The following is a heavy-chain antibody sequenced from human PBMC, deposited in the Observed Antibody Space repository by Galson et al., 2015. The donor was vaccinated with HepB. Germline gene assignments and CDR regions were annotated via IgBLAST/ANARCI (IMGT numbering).Heavy chain of an antibody. D-gene: IGHD6-19*01. CDR1: GDIFTGYH. V-gene: IGHV1-2*06. CDR2: MNFNSGGT. J-gene: IGHJ4*02. Sequence: SVKVSCKASGDIFTGYHIHWVRQAPGQGLEWMGRMNFNSGGTNYAQKFQGRVTMIRDTSIHTAYMELIRLRSDDTAVYFCAGAQYSSPEGGYWGQGTLVAVSS. CDR3: AGAQYSSPEGGY.